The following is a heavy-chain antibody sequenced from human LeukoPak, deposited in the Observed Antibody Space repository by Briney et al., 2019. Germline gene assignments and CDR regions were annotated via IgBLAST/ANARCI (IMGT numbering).Heavy chain of an antibody. Sequence: GGSLRLSCAASGFTFSSHAMSWVRQAPGKGLEWVSSISSSSSYIYYADSVKGRFTISRDNAKTSLYLQMNSLTAEDTAVYHCVRTGGRYVRGYLSFWGQGTLVSVSS. D-gene: IGHD3-22*01. CDR2: ISSSSSYI. CDR3: VRTGGRYVRGYLSF. CDR1: GFTFSSHA. J-gene: IGHJ4*02. V-gene: IGHV3-21*01.